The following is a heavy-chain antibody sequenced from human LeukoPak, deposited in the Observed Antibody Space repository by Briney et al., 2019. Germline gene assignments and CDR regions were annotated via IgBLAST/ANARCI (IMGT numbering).Heavy chain of an antibody. CDR2: MNPNSGNT. CDR3: ARGSSGYYYGTTFDY. Sequence: ASVKVSCTASGYTFTSYDINWVRQATGQGLEWMGWMNPNSGNTGYAQKFQGRVTMTRNTSISTAYMELSSLRSEDTAVYYCARGSSGYYYGTTFDYWGRGTLVTVSS. J-gene: IGHJ4*02. V-gene: IGHV1-8*01. CDR1: GYTFTSYD. D-gene: IGHD3-22*01.